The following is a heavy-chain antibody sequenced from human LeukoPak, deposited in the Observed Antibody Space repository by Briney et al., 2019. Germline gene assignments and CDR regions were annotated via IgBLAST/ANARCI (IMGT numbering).Heavy chain of an antibody. CDR3: ARDVWLWPD. D-gene: IGHD6-19*01. CDR1: GFTFSTYW. Sequence: PGGSLRLSCAASGFTFSTYWMNWLRQAPGKGLEWVANINQDGSEKYYVDSVRGRFTISRDNAKNSLYLQMNSLRAEDTAVYYCARDVWLWPDWGQGTLVTVSS. CDR2: INQDGSEK. V-gene: IGHV3-7*01. J-gene: IGHJ4*02.